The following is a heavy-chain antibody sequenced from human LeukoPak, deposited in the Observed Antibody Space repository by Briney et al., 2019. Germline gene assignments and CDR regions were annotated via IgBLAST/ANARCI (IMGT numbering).Heavy chain of an antibody. J-gene: IGHJ3*02. D-gene: IGHD1-1*01. V-gene: IGHV3-74*01. Sequence: GGSLRLSCTASGFTFSSYWMIWVRQAPGKGLEWVSLIYINGTGIDYADSVKGRFTISRDNAKNTLYLQMNSLRTEDTAMYYCVRLTTGNAFDIWGQGKMVTVSS. CDR1: GFTFSSYW. CDR3: VRLTTGNAFDI. CDR2: IYINGTGI.